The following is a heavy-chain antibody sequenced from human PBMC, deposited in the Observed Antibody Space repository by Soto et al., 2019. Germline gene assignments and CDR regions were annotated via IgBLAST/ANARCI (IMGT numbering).Heavy chain of an antibody. D-gene: IGHD3-3*01. V-gene: IGHV1-18*01. CDR1: CYIFMSYG. Sequence: SSVKVSSSASCYIFMSYGISWVRQAPGQGLEWMGWISTYNGNTNYAQKLQGRVTMTTETSTSTAYMELRGLRSDDTAVYYCARDRRNDFWSGQKESWFDPWGQGTLVTVSS. CDR3: ARDRRNDFWSGQKESWFDP. J-gene: IGHJ5*02. CDR2: ISTYNGNT.